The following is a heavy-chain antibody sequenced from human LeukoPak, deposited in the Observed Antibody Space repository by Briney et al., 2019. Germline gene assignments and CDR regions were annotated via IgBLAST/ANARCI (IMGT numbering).Heavy chain of an antibody. V-gene: IGHV1-8*01. CDR1: GYTFTSYD. Sequence: GASVKVSCKASGYTFTSYDINWVRQATGQGLEWMGWMNPNSGNTGYAQKFQGRVTMTRNTSISTAYMELSSLRSEDTAVYYCASAVFGAPAWFDPWGQGTLVTVSS. CDR2: MNPNSGNT. J-gene: IGHJ5*02. D-gene: IGHD3-3*01. CDR3: ASAVFGAPAWFDP.